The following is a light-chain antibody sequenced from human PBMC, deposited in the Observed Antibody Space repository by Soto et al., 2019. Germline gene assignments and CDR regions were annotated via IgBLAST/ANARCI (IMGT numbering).Light chain of an antibody. CDR2: DAA. CDR3: QQFDSVPCT. V-gene: IGKV1-33*01. Sequence: IEMTQSPSALSASAGDRVTITCQASQDIKNYVIWYQQKPGRAPKLLIYDAAIMGTGVSSRFSGSGSGTHFTLTISSLQPEDVATYYCQQFDSVPCTFGQWTKLEIK. J-gene: IGKJ2*02. CDR1: QDIKNY.